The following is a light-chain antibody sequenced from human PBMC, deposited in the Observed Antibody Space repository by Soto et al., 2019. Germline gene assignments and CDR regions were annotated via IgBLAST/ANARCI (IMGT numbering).Light chain of an antibody. J-gene: IGKJ3*01. CDR2: GAS. CDR3: QQLNSFPIP. V-gene: IGKV1-9*01. Sequence: IQLTQSPSSLSASVGDRVTISCRASQGIANFLAWYQQKPGKAPKLLIYGASTLQSGVPSRFSGSGSGTDFTLTIGSLQPEDFATYYCQQLNSFPIPFGPGTKVDIK. CDR1: QGIANF.